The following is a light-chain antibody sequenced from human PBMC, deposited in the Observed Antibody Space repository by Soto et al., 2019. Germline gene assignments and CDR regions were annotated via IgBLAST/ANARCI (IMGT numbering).Light chain of an antibody. CDR1: SSDVGSYNY. V-gene: IGLV2-14*01. CDR2: GVS. J-gene: IGLJ2*01. CDR3: SSYTSSTALVV. Sequence: QSALTQPASVSGSPGQSITISCTGTSSDVGSYNYVSWYQQHPGKAPKLIIYGVSNRPSGVSNRFSCSKSGNTASLTISGLHAEDESDYYCSSYTSSTALVVFGGGTKVTVL.